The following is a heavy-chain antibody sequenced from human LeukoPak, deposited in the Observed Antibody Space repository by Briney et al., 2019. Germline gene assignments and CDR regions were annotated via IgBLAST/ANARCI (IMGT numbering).Heavy chain of an antibody. CDR3: AGSLRSDDY. D-gene: IGHD4-17*01. CDR1: GGSTSSSTYY. CDR2: IYYSGTT. Sequence: SETLSLTCTVSGGSTSSSTYYWGWIRQPPGKGLEWIGSIYYSGTTYYNPSLKSRVTISVDTSKYQFSLKLSSVTAADTAIYYCAGSLRSDDYWGQGTLVTVSS. V-gene: IGHV4-39*01. J-gene: IGHJ4*02.